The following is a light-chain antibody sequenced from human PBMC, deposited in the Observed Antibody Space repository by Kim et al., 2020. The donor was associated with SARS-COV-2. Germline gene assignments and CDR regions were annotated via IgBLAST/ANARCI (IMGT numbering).Light chain of an antibody. CDR1: QSVSSY. CDR3: QQRSNWPPNT. Sequence: LSPGEGATLSCRASQSVSSYLAWYQQKPGQAPRLLIYDASNRATGIPARFSGSGSGTDFTLTISSLEPEDFAVYYCQQRSNWPPNTFGQGTKLEI. CDR2: DAS. V-gene: IGKV3-11*01. J-gene: IGKJ2*01.